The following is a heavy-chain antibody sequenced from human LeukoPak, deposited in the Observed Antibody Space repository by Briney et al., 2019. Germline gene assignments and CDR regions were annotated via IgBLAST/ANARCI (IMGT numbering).Heavy chain of an antibody. J-gene: IGHJ6*02. V-gene: IGHV4-34*01. CDR2: INHSGST. CDR3: ARGTKAVPYYYYGLDV. D-gene: IGHD3-10*02. CDR1: GGSFSGYY. Sequence: SETLYLTCAVYGGSFSGYYWSWIRQPPGKGLEWIGEINHSGSTNYNPSLKSRVTISVDTSKNQFSLKLSSVTAADTAVYYCARGTKAVPYYYYGLDVWGQGTTVTVSS.